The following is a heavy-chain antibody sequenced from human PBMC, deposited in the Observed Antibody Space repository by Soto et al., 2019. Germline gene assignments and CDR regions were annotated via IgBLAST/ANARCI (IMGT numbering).Heavy chain of an antibody. CDR1: GYTFYSHR. CDR2: INGDYGNT. V-gene: IGHV1-18*01. D-gene: IGHD5-18*01. Sequence: QAQLVQSGAEVKKPGASVKVSCKASGYTFYSHRISWVRQAPGQGLEWMGRINGDYGNTQYAQKFRGSVTMTTDTSTTTVYMELTNLRSDDTAVYYCARCIQGDYYYGMDVWGQGTTVTVSS. J-gene: IGHJ6*02. CDR3: ARCIQGDYYYGMDV.